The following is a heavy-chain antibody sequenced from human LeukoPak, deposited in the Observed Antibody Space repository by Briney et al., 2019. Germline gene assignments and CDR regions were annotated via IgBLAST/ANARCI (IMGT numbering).Heavy chain of an antibody. CDR1: GGSISSGDYY. V-gene: IGHV4-31*03. CDR2: MYYSGST. Sequence: SETLSLTCTVSGGSISSGDYYWNWIRQHPGKGLEWIGYMYYSGSTYYNPSLKSRVTISRDMTKNQLSLKLSSVTAADTAVYYCARESGGDSFVQAFPIWGQGTMVTVSS. CDR3: ARESGGDSFVQAFPI. D-gene: IGHD2-21*02. J-gene: IGHJ3*02.